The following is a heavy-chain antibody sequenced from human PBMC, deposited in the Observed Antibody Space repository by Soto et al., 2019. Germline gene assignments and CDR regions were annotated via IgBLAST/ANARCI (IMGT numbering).Heavy chain of an antibody. V-gene: IGHV4-34*01. Sequence: SETLSLTCAVYDGSLSGYYWSWIRQSPGKGLEWIGQINHSGSANYHPSLKSRVTIFLHTSGNEFSLELSSVTAADTAVYYCARPAYYYGMDVWGQGTTVTVSS. J-gene: IGHJ6*02. CDR1: DGSLSGYY. CDR3: ARPAYYYGMDV. CDR2: INHSGSA.